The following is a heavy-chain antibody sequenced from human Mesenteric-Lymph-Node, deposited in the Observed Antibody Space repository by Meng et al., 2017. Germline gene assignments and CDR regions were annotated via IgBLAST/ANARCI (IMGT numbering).Heavy chain of an antibody. Sequence: RLEQWGGGLLRPSESLSLPFAVYVGFFSGYYWSWNRQPPGKGLEWIGEINHSGSTNYNPSLKSRVTITVHTSKNQFSLKLSSVTAADTAVYYCARGLVVPAAPADWFDPWGQGTLVTVSS. J-gene: IGHJ5*02. D-gene: IGHD2-2*01. CDR3: ARGLVVPAAPADWFDP. CDR2: INHSGST. CDR1: VGFFSGYY. V-gene: IGHV4-34*01.